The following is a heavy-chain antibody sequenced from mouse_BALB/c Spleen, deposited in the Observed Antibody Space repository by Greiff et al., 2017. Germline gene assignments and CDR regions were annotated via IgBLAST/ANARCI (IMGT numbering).Heavy chain of an antibody. CDR3: TRGGNYFDY. CDR2: IYPSDSYT. J-gene: IGHJ2*01. CDR1: GYTFTSYW. Sequence: QVQPQQPGAELVRPGASVKLSCKASGYTFTSYWINWVKQRPGQGLEWIGNIYPSDSYTNYNQKFKDKATLTVDKSSSTAYMQLSSPTSEDSAVYYCTRGGNYFDYWGQGTTLTVSS. V-gene: IGHV1-69*02.